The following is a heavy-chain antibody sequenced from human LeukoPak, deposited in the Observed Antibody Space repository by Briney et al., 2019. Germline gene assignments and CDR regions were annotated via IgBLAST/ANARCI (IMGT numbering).Heavy chain of an antibody. J-gene: IGHJ6*02. D-gene: IGHD6-13*01. CDR1: GFTFSSYW. V-gene: IGHV3-7*03. Sequence: GGSLRLSCAASGFTFSSYWMSWVRQAPGKGLEWVANIKQDGSEKYYVDSAKGRFTISRDNAKNSLYLQMNSLRAEDTAVYYCARGGYSSSWYRPLNYYYYYGMDVWGQGTTVTVSS. CDR3: ARGGYSSSWYRPLNYYYYYGMDV. CDR2: IKQDGSEK.